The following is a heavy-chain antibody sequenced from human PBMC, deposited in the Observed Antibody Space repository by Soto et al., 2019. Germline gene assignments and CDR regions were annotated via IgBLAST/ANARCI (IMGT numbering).Heavy chain of an antibody. Sequence: TSETLSLTCTVSGGSIRSNSYYWGWIRQPPGKGLEWIGIIYYSGSTYYSPSLKSRVTISVDTSKNQFSLKLTSVTAADTAVYYCARLMTVTTRAFDYWGQGSLVTVSS. CDR2: IYYSGST. CDR1: GGSIRSNSYY. V-gene: IGHV4-39*01. D-gene: IGHD4-17*01. CDR3: ARLMTVTTRAFDY. J-gene: IGHJ4*02.